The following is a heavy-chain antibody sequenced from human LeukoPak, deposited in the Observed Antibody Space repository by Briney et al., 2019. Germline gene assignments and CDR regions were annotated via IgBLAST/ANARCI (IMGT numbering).Heavy chain of an antibody. V-gene: IGHV1-3*01. CDR3: ARGPWYYYGSGSYWGAFDI. D-gene: IGHD3-10*01. J-gene: IGHJ3*02. CDR2: INAGNGNT. CDR1: GYTFINYA. Sequence: ASVKVSCKASGYTFINYAINWGRQAPGQRPEWVGWINAGNGNTKYSQKFQGRVTMTRNTSISTAYMELSSLRSGDTAVYYCARGPWYYYGSGSYWGAFDIWGQGTMVTVSS.